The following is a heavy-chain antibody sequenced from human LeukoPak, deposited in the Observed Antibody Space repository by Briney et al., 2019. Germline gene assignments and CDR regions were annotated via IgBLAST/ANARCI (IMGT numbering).Heavy chain of an antibody. CDR2: INHSGST. J-gene: IGHJ6*02. CDR3: ARTSWGDYVSKYYCYYYGMDV. D-gene: IGHD4-17*01. Sequence: SETLSLTCAVYGGSFSGYYWSWIRQPPGKGLEWIGEINHSGSTNYNPSLKSRVTISVDTSKNQFSLKLSSVTAADTAVYYCARTSWGDYVSKYYCYYYGMDVWGQGTTVTVSS. CDR1: GGSFSGYY. V-gene: IGHV4-34*01.